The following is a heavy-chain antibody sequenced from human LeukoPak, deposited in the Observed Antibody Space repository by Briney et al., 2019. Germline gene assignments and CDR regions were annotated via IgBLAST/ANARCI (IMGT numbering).Heavy chain of an antibody. CDR1: GFTFSSYA. CDR3: ATSGYCSSTSCYPIDY. J-gene: IGHJ4*02. Sequence: PGGSLRLSCAASGFTFSSYAMSWVRQAPGKGLEWVSAISGSGGSTYYADSVKGRFTISRDNSKNTLYLQMNSLRAEDTAVYYCATSGYCSSTSCYPIDYWGQGTLVTVSS. V-gene: IGHV3-23*01. D-gene: IGHD2-2*01. CDR2: ISGSGGST.